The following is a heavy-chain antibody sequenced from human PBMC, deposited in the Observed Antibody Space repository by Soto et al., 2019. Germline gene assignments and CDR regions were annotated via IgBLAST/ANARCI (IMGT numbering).Heavy chain of an antibody. V-gene: IGHV4-4*02. D-gene: IGHD1-7*01. CDR2: IYRTGST. CDR3: ASRDPGTSVDY. CDR1: GGSFTSNNW. Sequence: LSLTCAVSGGSFTSNNWWTRIRQPPGQGLEWIGEIYRTGSTNYNPSLKSRVTISLDKSENQFSLKVTSLTAADTAVYYCASRDPGTSVDYWGQGTLVTVSS. J-gene: IGHJ4*02.